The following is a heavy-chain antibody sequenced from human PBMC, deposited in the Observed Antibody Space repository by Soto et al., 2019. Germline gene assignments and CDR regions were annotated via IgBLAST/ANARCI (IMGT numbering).Heavy chain of an antibody. Sequence: PGGSLRLSCAASGFTVSSNYMSWVRQAPGKGLEWVSVIYSGGSTYYADSVKGRFTISRDNSKNTPYLQMNSLRAEDTAVYYCASFSSSSGLGGYSGLNDYWGQGTLVTVSS. J-gene: IGHJ4*02. CDR3: ASFSSSSGLGGYSGLNDY. V-gene: IGHV3-53*01. CDR1: GFTVSSNY. CDR2: IYSGGST. D-gene: IGHD6-6*01.